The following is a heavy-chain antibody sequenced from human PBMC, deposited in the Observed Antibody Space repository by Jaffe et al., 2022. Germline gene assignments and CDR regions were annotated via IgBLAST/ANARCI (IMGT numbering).Heavy chain of an antibody. CDR2: IKSKTDGGTT. CDR1: GFTFSNAW. CDR3: TTDVVVPAPGLYGGYYYYYMDV. Sequence: EVQLVESGGGLVKPGGSLRLSCAASGFTFSNAWMSWVRQAPGKGLEWVGRIKSKTDGGTTDYAAPVKGRFTISRDDSKNTLYLQMNSLKTEDTAVYYCTTDVVVPAPGLYGGYYYYYMDVWGKGTTVTVSS. D-gene: IGHD2-2*01. J-gene: IGHJ6*03. V-gene: IGHV3-15*01.